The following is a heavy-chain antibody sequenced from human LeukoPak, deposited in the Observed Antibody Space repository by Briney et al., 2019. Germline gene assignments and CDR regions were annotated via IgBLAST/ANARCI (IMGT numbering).Heavy chain of an antibody. Sequence: GESLKISCKGSGYSFTSYWISWVRQMPGKGLEWMGRIDPSDSYTNYSPSFRGHVTISADKSISTAYLQWSSLKASDTAMYYCARHHCSGGSCYSAVGFDPWGQGTLVTVSS. CDR1: GYSFTSYW. D-gene: IGHD2-15*01. CDR3: ARHHCSGGSCYSAVGFDP. CDR2: IDPSDSYT. J-gene: IGHJ5*02. V-gene: IGHV5-10-1*01.